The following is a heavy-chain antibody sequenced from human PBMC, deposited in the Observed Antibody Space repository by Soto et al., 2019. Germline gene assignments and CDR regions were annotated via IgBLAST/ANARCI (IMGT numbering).Heavy chain of an antibody. CDR1: GGSFSGYY. V-gene: IGHV4-34*01. CDR2: INHSGST. D-gene: IGHD2-15*01. CDR3: ARELYCSGGSCYDY. Sequence: SETLSLTYAVYGGSFSGYYWSWIRQPPGKGLEWIGEINHSGSTNYNPSLKSRVTISVDTSKNQFSLKLSSVTAADTAVYYCARELYCSGGSCYDYWGQGTLVTVSS. J-gene: IGHJ4*02.